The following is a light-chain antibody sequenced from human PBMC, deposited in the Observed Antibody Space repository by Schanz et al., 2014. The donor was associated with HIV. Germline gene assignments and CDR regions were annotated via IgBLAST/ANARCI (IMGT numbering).Light chain of an antibody. Sequence: QSVLTQPASVSGSPGQSITISCTGTSSDLGGYNYVSWYQQHPGKAPKLMIYGVTDRPSGASNRFSGSKSGNTASLTISGLQAEDEADYYCASYAGSNNLVFGGGTKLTVL. CDR3: ASYAGSNNLV. V-gene: IGLV2-14*03. CDR2: GVT. CDR1: SSDLGGYNY. J-gene: IGLJ2*01.